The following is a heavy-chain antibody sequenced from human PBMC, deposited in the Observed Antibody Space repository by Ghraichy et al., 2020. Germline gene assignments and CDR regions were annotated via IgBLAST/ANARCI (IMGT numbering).Heavy chain of an antibody. CDR1: GGSFSGYY. J-gene: IGHJ4*02. Sequence: SETLSLTCAVYGGSFSGYYWSWIRQPPGKGLEWIGEINHSGSTNYNPSLKSRVTISVDTSKNQFSLKLSSVTAADTAVYYCARDNDFWSGDYWGQGTLVTVSS. CDR3: ARDNDFWSGDY. CDR2: INHSGST. V-gene: IGHV4-34*01. D-gene: IGHD3-3*01.